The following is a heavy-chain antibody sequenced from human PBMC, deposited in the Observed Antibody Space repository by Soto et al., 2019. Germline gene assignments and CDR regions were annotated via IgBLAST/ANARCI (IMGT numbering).Heavy chain of an antibody. CDR3: AKGVTTDY. Sequence: SVKVSCKASGGTFSSYTISWVRQAPGQGLEWMGRIIPILGIANYAQKFQGRVTIIADNSKNTLYLQMNSLRAEDTAVYYCAKGVTTDYWGQGTLVTVSS. V-gene: IGHV1-69*02. CDR1: GGTFSSYT. J-gene: IGHJ4*02. D-gene: IGHD4-17*01. CDR2: IIPILGIA.